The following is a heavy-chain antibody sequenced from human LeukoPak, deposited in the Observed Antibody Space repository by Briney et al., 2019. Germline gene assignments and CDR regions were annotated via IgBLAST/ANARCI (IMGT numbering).Heavy chain of an antibody. V-gene: IGHV1-2*02. CDR3: GTLLSNGPFDY. CDR2: IYPNSGGT. CDR1: GYTFTGYY. Sequence: ASVKVSCKASGYTFTGYYMHWVRQAPGQGLEWMGWIYPNSGGTKYAQKFQGRVTMTRDTSISTAYMELSGLRSDDTAVYYCGTLLSNGPFDYWGQGSLVTVSP. J-gene: IGHJ4*02.